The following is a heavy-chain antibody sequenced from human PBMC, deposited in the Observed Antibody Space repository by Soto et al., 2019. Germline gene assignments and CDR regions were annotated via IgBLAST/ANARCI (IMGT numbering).Heavy chain of an antibody. D-gene: IGHD3-22*01. CDR2: IYKGGSI. CDR3: ARAYYDRSGYAVDP. Sequence: SETLSLTCRVSGGSISNDYWTWIRQPPGKGLEWIGYIYKGGSINYNPSLKSRVTISVDTSNNQFSLKLSSVTAADTAVYYCARAYYDRSGYAVDPWGQGTLVNVSS. J-gene: IGHJ5*02. CDR1: GGSISNDY. V-gene: IGHV4-4*09.